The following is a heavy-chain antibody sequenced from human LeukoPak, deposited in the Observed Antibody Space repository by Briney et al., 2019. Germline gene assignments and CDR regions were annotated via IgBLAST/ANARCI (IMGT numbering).Heavy chain of an antibody. CDR3: ARGFPFRGSSFLLRWFDP. J-gene: IGHJ5*02. CDR1: GYTFTGYY. D-gene: IGHD6-6*01. Sequence: ASVKVSCKASGYTFTGYYMHWVRQAPGRGLEWMGWINPNSGGTNYAQKFQGRVTMTRDTSISTAYMELSRLRSDDTAVYYCARGFPFRGSSFLLRWFDPWGQGTLVTVSS. CDR2: INPNSGGT. V-gene: IGHV1-2*02.